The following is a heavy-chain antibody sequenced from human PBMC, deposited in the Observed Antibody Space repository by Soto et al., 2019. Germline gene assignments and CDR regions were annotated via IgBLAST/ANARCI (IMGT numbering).Heavy chain of an antibody. J-gene: IGHJ6*03. V-gene: IGHV4-34*01. D-gene: IGHD1-1*01. CDR1: GGSFSGYY. CDR2: INHSGST. CDR3: ARVANWNDVSYYYYMDV. Sequence: LVTLSLTCAVYGGSFSGYYWSWILQPPGKGLEWIGEINHSGSTNYNPSLKSRVTISVDTSKNQFSLKLSSVTAADTAVYYCARVANWNDVSYYYYMDVWGKGTTVTVSS.